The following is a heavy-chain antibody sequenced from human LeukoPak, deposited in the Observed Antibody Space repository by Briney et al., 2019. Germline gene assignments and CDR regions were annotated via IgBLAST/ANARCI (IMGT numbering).Heavy chain of an antibody. CDR2: ISGSGGST. Sequence: GGSLRLSCAASGFTLSSYAMSWVRQAPGKGLERVSAISGSGGSTYYADSVKGRFTISRDNSKNALYLQMNSLRAEDTAVYYCAKDEAWGATGAFDIWGQGTMVTVSS. J-gene: IGHJ3*02. V-gene: IGHV3-23*01. CDR1: GFTLSSYA. D-gene: IGHD3-16*01. CDR3: AKDEAWGATGAFDI.